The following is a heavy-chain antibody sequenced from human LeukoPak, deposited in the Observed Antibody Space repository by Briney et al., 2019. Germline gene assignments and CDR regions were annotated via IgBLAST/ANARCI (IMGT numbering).Heavy chain of an antibody. Sequence: GESLKISCKGSGYSFTSYWIGWVRQMPGKGLEWMGIIYPGDSDSRYSPSFQGQVTISADKSISTAYLQWSSLKASDTAIYYCARRLTGTYYRAGFDYWGLGTLVSVSS. J-gene: IGHJ4*02. CDR3: ARRLTGTYYRAGFDY. V-gene: IGHV5-51*01. CDR2: IYPGDSDS. CDR1: GYSFTSYW. D-gene: IGHD1-26*01.